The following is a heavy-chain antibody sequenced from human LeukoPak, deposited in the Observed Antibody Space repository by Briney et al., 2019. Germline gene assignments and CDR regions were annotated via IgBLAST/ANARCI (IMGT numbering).Heavy chain of an antibody. Sequence: GGSLRLSCAAPGFIFSNYEMNWVRQAPGKGLEWISYTTTSGGFKIYADSVKGRFTISRDNAKNSLYLQMNSLRAEDTAVYYCARGQGRYFDWSGEPLYYCYGMDVWGQGTTVTVSS. CDR1: GFIFSNYE. CDR2: TTTSGGFK. CDR3: ARGQGRYFDWSGEPLYYCYGMDV. V-gene: IGHV3-11*05. D-gene: IGHD3-9*01. J-gene: IGHJ6*02.